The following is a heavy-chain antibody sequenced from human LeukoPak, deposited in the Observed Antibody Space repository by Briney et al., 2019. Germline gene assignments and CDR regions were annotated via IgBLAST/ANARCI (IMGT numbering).Heavy chain of an antibody. V-gene: IGHV3-66*01. J-gene: IGHJ3*02. Sequence: GGSLRLSCAASGFIVSSNYMSWARQAPGKGLEWVSVIYGGGSTYYADSVKGRFTIPRDNSKNTLYLQMNSLRAEDTAVYYCARDPPDFDIWGQGTMVTVSS. CDR1: GFIVSSNY. CDR2: IYGGGST. CDR3: ARDPPDFDI.